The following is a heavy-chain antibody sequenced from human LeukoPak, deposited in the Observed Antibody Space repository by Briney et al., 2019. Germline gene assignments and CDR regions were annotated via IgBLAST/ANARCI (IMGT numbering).Heavy chain of an antibody. CDR2: IYPRDGST. CDR3: ARDQEAFDY. CDR1: GYSFTSNY. J-gene: IGHJ4*02. V-gene: IGHV1-46*01. Sequence: ASVKVSCKASGYSFTSNYIHWVRQAPGQGLEWMGMIYPRDGSTSYAQKFQGRVTVTRDSSTSTVHMELSGLRSEDTAVYYCARDQEAFDYWGQGALVTVSS.